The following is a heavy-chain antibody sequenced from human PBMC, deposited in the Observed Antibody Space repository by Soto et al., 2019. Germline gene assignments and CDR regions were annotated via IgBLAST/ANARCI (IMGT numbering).Heavy chain of an antibody. CDR3: TRDGDYGYSLAY. V-gene: IGHV4-4*02. CDR1: GASISKGKW. D-gene: IGHD2-21*01. J-gene: IGHJ4*02. CDR2: ISHGISP. Sequence: QVQLQASGPGLVKPSETLTLTCAVSGASISKGKWWSWVRQPPGKGLEWIVEISHGISPPYNPSLRTRFTIEVDKSKNQFSLTFSVTAADTAMYYCTRDGDYGYSLAYWGQGTLVTVSS.